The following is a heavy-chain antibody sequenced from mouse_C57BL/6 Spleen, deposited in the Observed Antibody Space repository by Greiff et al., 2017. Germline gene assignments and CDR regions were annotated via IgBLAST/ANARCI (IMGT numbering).Heavy chain of an antibody. CDR2: IYPRSGNT. V-gene: IGHV1-81*01. Sequence: VKLQESGAELARPGASVKLSCKASGYTFTSYGISWVKQRTGQGLEWIGEIYPRSGNTYYNEKFKGKATLTADKSSSTAYMELRSLTSEDSAVYFCASGPLTVVGDYAMDYWGQGTSVTVSS. CDR3: ASGPLTVVGDYAMDY. D-gene: IGHD1-1*01. CDR1: GYTFTSYG. J-gene: IGHJ4*01.